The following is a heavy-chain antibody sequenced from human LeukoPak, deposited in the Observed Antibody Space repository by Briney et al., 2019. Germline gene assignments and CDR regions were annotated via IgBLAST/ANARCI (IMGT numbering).Heavy chain of an antibody. V-gene: IGHV3-11*06. CDR2: ISDSSGYT. J-gene: IGHJ4*02. CDR1: GFTFSDYY. CDR3: APSPGRGSGSYSY. D-gene: IGHD3-10*01. Sequence: GGSLRLSCAASGFTFSDYYMSWIRQAPGKGLEWVSYISDSSGYTKDADSVKGRFTISRDNAKKSLYLQMNSLRAEDTAVYYCAPSPGRGSGSYSYWGQGTLVTVSS.